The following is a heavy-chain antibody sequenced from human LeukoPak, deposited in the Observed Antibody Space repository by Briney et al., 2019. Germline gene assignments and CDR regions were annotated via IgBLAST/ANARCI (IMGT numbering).Heavy chain of an antibody. J-gene: IGHJ5*02. CDR3: ASVAGSWPWLWFDP. CDR2: INHSGNT. CDR1: GGSISSSSYY. Sequence: TPSETLSLTCTVSGGSISSSSYYWGWIRQPPGKGLEWIGYINHSGNTNYNPSLKSRVTISVDMSKNQFSLNLNAVTAADTAVYYCASVAGSWPWLWFDPWGQGTLVTVSS. D-gene: IGHD6-13*01. V-gene: IGHV4-61*05.